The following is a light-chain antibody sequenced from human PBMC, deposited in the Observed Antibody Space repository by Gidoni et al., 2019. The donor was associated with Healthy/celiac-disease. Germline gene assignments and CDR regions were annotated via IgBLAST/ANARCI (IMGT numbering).Light chain of an antibody. V-gene: IGKV1-39*01. CDR1: QSISSY. J-gene: IGKJ1*01. Sequence: DIQMTQSPSSLSASVGDRVTITCRASQSISSYLNWYQHKPGKAPKLLIYAASSLQSGVPSRFSGSGSGTDFNLNISSLQPEDFATYYCQQSYSTPWTFGQGTKVEIK. CDR2: AAS. CDR3: QQSYSTPWT.